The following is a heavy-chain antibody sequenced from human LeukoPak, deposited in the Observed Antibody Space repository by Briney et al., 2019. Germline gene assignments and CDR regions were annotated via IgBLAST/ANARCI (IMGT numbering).Heavy chain of an antibody. J-gene: IGHJ4*02. V-gene: IGHV4-4*07. CDR3: AREDPLVAARGLDY. CDR1: GGSISSYF. Sequence: SETLSLTCTVSGGSISSYFWNWIRQPAGKGLEWIGRIYTSGTTNYNTTLKSRLTMSVDTSKNQFSLRLSSVTVADTAVYYCAREDPLVAARGLDYWGQGTLVTVSS. CDR2: IYTSGTT. D-gene: IGHD2-15*01.